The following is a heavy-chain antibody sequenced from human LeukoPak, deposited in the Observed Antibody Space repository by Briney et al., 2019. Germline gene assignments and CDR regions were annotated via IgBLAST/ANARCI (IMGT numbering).Heavy chain of an antibody. Sequence: PSETLSLTCTVSGGSISSSSYYWSWIRQPPGKGLEWIGYIYYSGSTNYNPSLKSRVTISVDTSKNQFSLKLSSVTAADTAVYYCARGHRIMTYNFYYYMDVWGKGTTVTVSS. CDR3: ARGHRIMTYNFYYYMDV. CDR2: IYYSGST. CDR1: GGSISSSSYY. D-gene: IGHD2-8*01. V-gene: IGHV4-61*01. J-gene: IGHJ6*03.